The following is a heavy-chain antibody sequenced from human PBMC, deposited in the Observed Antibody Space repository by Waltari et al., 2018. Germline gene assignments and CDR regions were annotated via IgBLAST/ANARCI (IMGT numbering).Heavy chain of an antibody. V-gene: IGHV5-51*01. D-gene: IGHD1-1*01. CDR3: VLQGYGYY. Sequence: EVQLVQSGAEVKKPGESLKISCKGSGYSCRSYWIGRVRQMPGNGLEWMGISYPGDPETRYSPSFQCQVTISADKSISTAYLQWSNLKASDTAMYYCVLQGYGYYWGQGTLVTVSS. CDR1: GYSCRSYW. CDR2: SYPGDPET. J-gene: IGHJ4*02.